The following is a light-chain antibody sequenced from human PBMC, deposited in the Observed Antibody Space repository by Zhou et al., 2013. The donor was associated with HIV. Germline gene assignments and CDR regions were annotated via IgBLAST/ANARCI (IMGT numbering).Light chain of an antibody. CDR3: QQANRFPQT. CDR2: KAS. V-gene: IGKV1-5*03. Sequence: DIQMTQSPSTLSASVGDRVTITCRASQSISSWLAWYQQKPGKAPKLLIYKASSLESGVPSRFSGSGSGTEFTLTISSLHPEDFATYYCQQANRFPQTFGQGTKVEIK. J-gene: IGKJ2*01. CDR1: QSISSW.